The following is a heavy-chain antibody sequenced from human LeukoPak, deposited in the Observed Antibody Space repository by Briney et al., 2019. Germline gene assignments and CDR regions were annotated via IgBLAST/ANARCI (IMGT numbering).Heavy chain of an antibody. CDR3: ARSGRGRNAFDI. CDR2: INHSGST. J-gene: IGHJ3*02. CDR1: GGSISSSSYY. V-gene: IGHV4-39*07. Sequence: PSETLSLTCTVSGGSISSSSYYWGWIRQPPGKGLEWIGEINHSGSTNYNPSLKSRVTISVDTSKNQFSLKLSSVTAADTAVYYCARSGRGRNAFDIWGQGTMVTVSP. D-gene: IGHD3-10*01.